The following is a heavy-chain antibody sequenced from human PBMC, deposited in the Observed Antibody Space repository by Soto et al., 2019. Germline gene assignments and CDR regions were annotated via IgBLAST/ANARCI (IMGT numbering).Heavy chain of an antibody. V-gene: IGHV1-69*13. CDR1: GGTFSSYA. D-gene: IGHD3-3*01. J-gene: IGHJ6*02. Sequence: SVKVSCKASGGTFSSYAISWVRQAPGQGLEWMGGIIPIFGTANYAQKFQGRVTITADESTSTAYMELSSLRSEDTAVYYCARDQGYDFWSGYSYRGDYYYGMDVWGQGTTVTVYS. CDR3: ARDQGYDFWSGYSYRGDYYYGMDV. CDR2: IIPIFGTA.